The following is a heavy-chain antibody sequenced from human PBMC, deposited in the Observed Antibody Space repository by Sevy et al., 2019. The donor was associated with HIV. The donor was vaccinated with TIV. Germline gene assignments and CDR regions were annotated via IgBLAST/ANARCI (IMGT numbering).Heavy chain of an antibody. D-gene: IGHD1-1*01. CDR2: IGTASDT. J-gene: IGHJ4*02. V-gene: IGHV3-13*01. CDR1: GFTFSSYD. Sequence: GESLKTSCAASGFTFSSYDVHWVRQVTGKGLEWVSGIGTASDTYYEDSVKGRFTISRDNAENSLYLQMNSLGAGDTDVYYCTRVGRGTNWHGLDSWGQGTLVTVSS. CDR3: TRVGRGTNWHGLDS.